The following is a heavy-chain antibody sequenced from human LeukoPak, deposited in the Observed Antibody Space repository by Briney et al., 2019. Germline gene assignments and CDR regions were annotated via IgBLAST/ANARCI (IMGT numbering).Heavy chain of an antibody. CDR3: ARVSRSGSGSYYKRPFDY. CDR1: GGSISSYY. CDR2: IYNSGSP. J-gene: IGHJ4*02. V-gene: IGHV4-59*01. Sequence: SETLSLTCTVSGGSISSYYWSWIRQPPGKGLEWIGYIYNSGSPNYNPSLKSRVTISLDTSKNQFSLKLSSVTAADTAVYYCARVSRSGSGSYYKRPFDYWGQGTLVTVSS. D-gene: IGHD3-10*01.